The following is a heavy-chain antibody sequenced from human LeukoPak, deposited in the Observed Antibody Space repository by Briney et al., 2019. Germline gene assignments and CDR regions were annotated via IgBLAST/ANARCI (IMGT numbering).Heavy chain of an antibody. J-gene: IGHJ4*02. CDR1: GFTFSSYG. CDR2: IRYDGSNK. CDR3: AKERDTAMVTIDY. V-gene: IGHV3-30*02. D-gene: IGHD5-18*01. Sequence: RGSLRLSCAASGFTFSSYGMHWVRQAPGKGLEWVAFIRYDGSNKYYADSVKGRFTISRDNSKNTLYLQMNSLRAEDTAVYYCAKERDTAMVTIDYWGQGTLVTVSS.